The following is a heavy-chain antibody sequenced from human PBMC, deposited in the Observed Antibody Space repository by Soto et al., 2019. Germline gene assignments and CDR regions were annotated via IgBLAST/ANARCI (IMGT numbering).Heavy chain of an antibody. CDR2: ISNDGSKK. J-gene: IGHJ4*02. D-gene: IGHD6-19*01. V-gene: IGHV3-30*03. CDR1: GFAFTNYG. CDR3: ARDVAMPTGLGLGY. Sequence: GGSLRLSCAASGFAFTNYGIHWVRQAPGKGLEWVAHISNDGSKKFYGDSVKGRFTISRDNSENTVYLQMTNLRPDDTAVFYCARDVAMPTGLGLGYWGQGTLVTVSS.